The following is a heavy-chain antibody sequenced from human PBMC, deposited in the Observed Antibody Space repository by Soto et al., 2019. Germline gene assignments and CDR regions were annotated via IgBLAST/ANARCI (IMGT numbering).Heavy chain of an antibody. CDR3: ARDSWPHYYDSSGNDAFDI. J-gene: IGHJ3*02. CDR1: GYTFTSYG. V-gene: IGHV1-18*04. Sequence: QVQLVQSGAEVKKPGASVKVSCKASGYTFTSYGISWVRQAPGQGLEWMGWISAYNGNTNYAQKLQGRVTMTTDTSTSTAYMELRSLRSDDTAVYYCARDSWPHYYDSSGNDAFDIWGQGTMVTVSS. D-gene: IGHD3-22*01. CDR2: ISAYNGNT.